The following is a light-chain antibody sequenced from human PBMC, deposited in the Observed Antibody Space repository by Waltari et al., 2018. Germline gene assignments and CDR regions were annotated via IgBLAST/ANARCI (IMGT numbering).Light chain of an antibody. CDR3: ASWDDSLNGHWV. Sequence: QSVLTQPPSASGTPGQRVTISCSGTSSNLGNNVVNWYQQVPGTAPKLLIYRNELRPSGVPDRFSASKSGTSASLAISGLQSEDEAEYYYASWDDSLNGHWVFGGGTKVTVL. CDR2: RNE. V-gene: IGLV1-44*01. CDR1: SSNLGNNV. J-gene: IGLJ3*02.